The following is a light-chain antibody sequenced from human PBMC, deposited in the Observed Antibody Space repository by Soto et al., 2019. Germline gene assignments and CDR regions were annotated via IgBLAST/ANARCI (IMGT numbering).Light chain of an antibody. CDR3: QKYHNWPPWT. Sequence: ILMTQSPATLSVSPGERATLSCRASQSVSNNLAWYQQKPGQAPRLLIYDASPRATGIPARLSGSGSGTEFNINIRGMQSEDFAVYSCQKYHNWPPWTFGQGTKVEIK. J-gene: IGKJ1*01. CDR1: QSVSNN. CDR2: DAS. V-gene: IGKV3-15*01.